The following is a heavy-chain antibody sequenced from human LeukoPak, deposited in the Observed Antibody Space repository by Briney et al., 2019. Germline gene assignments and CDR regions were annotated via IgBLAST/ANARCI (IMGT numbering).Heavy chain of an antibody. CDR3: ARLDIVVVPAAVYNWFDP. Sequence: GESLKISCKGSGYSFTSYWIGWVRQMPGKGLEWMGIIYPGDSDTRYSPSFQGQVTISADKSISTAYLQWSSLKASDTAMYYCARLDIVVVPAAVYNWFDPWGQGTLVTVSS. CDR1: GYSFTSYW. J-gene: IGHJ5*02. V-gene: IGHV5-51*01. D-gene: IGHD2-2*01. CDR2: IYPGDSDT.